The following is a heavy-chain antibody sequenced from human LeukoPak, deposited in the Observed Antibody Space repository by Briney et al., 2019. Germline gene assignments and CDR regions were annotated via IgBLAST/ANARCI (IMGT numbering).Heavy chain of an antibody. CDR2: ISAYNGNT. D-gene: IGHD6-19*01. J-gene: IGHJ4*02. CDR1: GYTFTSNG. CDR3: ARGDVAVAGYYFDY. Sequence: ASVNLSCNSSGYTFTSNGISWMRQPHGQGLGRMGCISAYNGNTNYEQKLQGGVTMTTDTSTSTAYMELRSLRSDDTAVYYCARGDVAVAGYYFDYWGQGTLVTVSS. V-gene: IGHV1-18*01.